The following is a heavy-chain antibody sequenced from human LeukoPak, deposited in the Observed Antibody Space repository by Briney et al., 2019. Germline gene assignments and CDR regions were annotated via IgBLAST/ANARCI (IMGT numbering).Heavy chain of an antibody. CDR3: ANRPSVTTSGGYYFDY. CDR1: GFTFSSYA. J-gene: IGHJ4*02. V-gene: IGHV3-23*01. D-gene: IGHD3-16*01. CDR2: ISGSGGST. Sequence: PGGSLRLSCAASGFTFSSYAMSWVRQAPGKGLEWVSAISGSGGSTYYADSVKGRFTISRDNSKNTLYLQMNSLRAEDMAVYYCANRPSVTTSGGYYFDYWGQGTLVTVSS.